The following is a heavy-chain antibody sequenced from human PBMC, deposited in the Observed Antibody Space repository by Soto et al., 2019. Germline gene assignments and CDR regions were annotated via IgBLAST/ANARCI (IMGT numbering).Heavy chain of an antibody. Sequence: DAQLVESGGGLVQPGRSLRLSCVASGFTFDDYAIHWVRQAPGKGLEWVSGISWNGAATGYADSVKGRFTISRDNAENSLYLQMSSLRTEDTAIYYCANLPLYGSGFDCWGQGTLVTVSS. J-gene: IGHJ4*02. CDR3: ANLPLYGSGFDC. CDR1: GFTFDDYA. CDR2: ISWNGAAT. D-gene: IGHD3-10*01. V-gene: IGHV3-9*01.